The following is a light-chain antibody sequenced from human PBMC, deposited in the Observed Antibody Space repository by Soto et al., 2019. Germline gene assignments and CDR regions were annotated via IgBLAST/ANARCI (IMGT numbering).Light chain of an antibody. J-gene: IGLJ3*02. CDR2: GDT. CDR3: HSYDSTLTSL. CDR1: RSNIGAGYD. V-gene: IGLV1-40*01. Sequence: QSVLTQPPSVSGAPGQRVTISCTGNRSNIGAGYDVHWYQQLPGTAPKLLIYGDTNRASGIPDRFSGSKSGTSASLAISGLQPDDEADYFCHSYDSTLTSLFGGGTKVTVL.